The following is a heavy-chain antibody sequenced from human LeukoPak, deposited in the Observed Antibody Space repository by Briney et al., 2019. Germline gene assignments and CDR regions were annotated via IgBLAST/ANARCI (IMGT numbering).Heavy chain of an antibody. CDR2: ISGSGGNT. Sequence: PGGSLRLSCAASGFTFSNYAMSWVRQVPGKGLEWVLDISGSGGNTFYADSVKGRFTISRDNSKNTLYLQVNSLRAADTAIYYCAKVQEMDTILPPFHYWGQGTLVTVSS. V-gene: IGHV3-23*01. D-gene: IGHD5-24*01. CDR1: GFTFSNYA. J-gene: IGHJ4*02. CDR3: AKVQEMDTILPPFHY.